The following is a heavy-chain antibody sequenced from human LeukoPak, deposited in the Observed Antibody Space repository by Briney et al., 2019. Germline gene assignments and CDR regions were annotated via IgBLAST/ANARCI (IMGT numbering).Heavy chain of an antibody. CDR3: ARGTYSSGWPLPYYYYGMDV. CDR2: TYYRSKWYN. Sequence: SQTLSLTCAISGDSVSSNSAARNWIRQSPSRGLEWLGRTYYRSKWYNDYAVSVKSRITINPDTSKNQFSLQLNSVTPEDTAVYYCARGTYSSGWPLPYYYYGMDVWGQGTTVTVSS. D-gene: IGHD6-19*01. J-gene: IGHJ6*02. CDR1: GDSVSSNSAA. V-gene: IGHV6-1*01.